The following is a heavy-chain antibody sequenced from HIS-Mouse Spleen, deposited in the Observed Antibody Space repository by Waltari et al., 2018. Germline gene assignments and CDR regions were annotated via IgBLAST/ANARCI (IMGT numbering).Heavy chain of an antibody. CDR2: IDWDDDK. V-gene: IGHV2-70*15. Sequence: QVTLRESGPALVKPTQTLTLTCTFSGFSLSTSGMCVSWIRQPPGKALEWLARIDWDDDKYYSTSLQTRITISRDTSKNQVVLTMTNMDPPDTATYYCARIAEGYTSGWYAFDYWGQGTLVTVSS. CDR1: GFSLSTSGMC. D-gene: IGHD6-19*01. J-gene: IGHJ4*02. CDR3: ARIAEGYTSGWYAFDY.